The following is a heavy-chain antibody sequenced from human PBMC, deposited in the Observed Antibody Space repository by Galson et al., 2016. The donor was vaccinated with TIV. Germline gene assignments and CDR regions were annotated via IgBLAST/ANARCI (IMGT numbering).Heavy chain of an antibody. J-gene: IGHJ3*01. CDR1: GFTFNSYE. CDR2: ISPSGTI. Sequence: SLRLSCAGSGFTFNSYEVNWVRQAPGKGLEWISYISPSGTIYYADSVKGRFTISRDNAKNSLFLQMNSLRAEDTAVYFCARVATFVDAFDLWGQGTVVTVS. CDR3: ARVATFVDAFDL. D-gene: IGHD5-12*01. V-gene: IGHV3-48*03.